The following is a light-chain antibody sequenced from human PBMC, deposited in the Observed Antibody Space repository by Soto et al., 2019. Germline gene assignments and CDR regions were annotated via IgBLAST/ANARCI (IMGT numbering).Light chain of an antibody. CDR2: DVT. CDR3: CSYAGSYV. J-gene: IGLJ1*01. CDR1: SSDVGAYNY. V-gene: IGLV2-11*01. Sequence: QSALAQPRSVSGSPGQSVTISCTGTSSDVGAYNYVSWYQQHPGKAPKFLIFDVTKRPSGVPDRFSGSKSGNTASLTISGLKAEDEADYYCCSYAGSYVFGTGTKVTVL.